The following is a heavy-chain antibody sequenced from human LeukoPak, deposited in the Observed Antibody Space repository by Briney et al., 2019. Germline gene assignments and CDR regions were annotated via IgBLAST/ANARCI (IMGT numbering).Heavy chain of an antibody. CDR1: GYTFTGYY. Sequence: ASVKVSCKASGYTFTGYYMHWVRQAPGQGLEWMGWINPNSGGTNYAQKFQGRVTMTRDTSISTAYMELCRLRSDDTAVYYCARIRCGGDCQDDAFDIWGQGTMVTVSS. CDR2: INPNSGGT. J-gene: IGHJ3*02. V-gene: IGHV1-2*02. CDR3: ARIRCGGDCQDDAFDI. D-gene: IGHD2-21*02.